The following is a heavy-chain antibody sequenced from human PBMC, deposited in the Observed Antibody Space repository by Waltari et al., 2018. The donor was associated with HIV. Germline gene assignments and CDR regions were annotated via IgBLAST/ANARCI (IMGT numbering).Heavy chain of an antibody. D-gene: IGHD2-15*01. CDR3: ARLGVETIIVVVAATAFDI. V-gene: IGHV4-34*01. Sequence: QVQLQQWGAGLLKPSETLSLTCAVYGGSFSGYYWSWIRQPPGKGLEWIGEINHSGSTNYNPSLKSRVTISVDTSKNQFSLKLSSVTAADMAVYYCARLGVETIIVVVAATAFDIWGQGTMVTVSS. CDR1: GGSFSGYY. CDR2: INHSGST. J-gene: IGHJ3*02.